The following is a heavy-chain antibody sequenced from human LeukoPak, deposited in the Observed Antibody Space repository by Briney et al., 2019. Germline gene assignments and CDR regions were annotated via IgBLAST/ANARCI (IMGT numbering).Heavy chain of an antibody. Sequence: GGSLRLSCAASGFAFDTYWMHWVRQAPGKGLVWVSRIKSDGSDTTYTDTVKGRFTISRDNAKNTLYLQMNSLSAEDTAMYFCARDRGYTFDYWGQGTLVTVSS. V-gene: IGHV3-74*01. CDR3: ARDRGYTFDY. CDR1: GFAFDTYW. D-gene: IGHD3-22*01. J-gene: IGHJ4*02. CDR2: IKSDGSDT.